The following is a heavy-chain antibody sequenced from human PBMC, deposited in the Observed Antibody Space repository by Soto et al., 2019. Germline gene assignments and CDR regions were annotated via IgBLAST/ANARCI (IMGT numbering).Heavy chain of an antibody. V-gene: IGHV3-30-3*01. Sequence: GGSLRLSCAASGFTFSSYAMHWVRQAPGKGLEWVAVISYDGSNKYYADSVKGRFTISRDNSKNTLYLQMNSLRAEDTAVYYCARAPKQQLPPYWYFDLWGRGTLVTVSS. CDR2: ISYDGSNK. CDR1: GFTFSSYA. D-gene: IGHD6-13*01. J-gene: IGHJ2*01. CDR3: ARAPKQQLPPYWYFDL.